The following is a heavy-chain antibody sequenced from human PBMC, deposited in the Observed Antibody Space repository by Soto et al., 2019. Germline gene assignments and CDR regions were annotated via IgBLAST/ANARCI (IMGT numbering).Heavy chain of an antibody. D-gene: IGHD5-18*01. Sequence: QVQLVQSGAEVKKPGASVKVSCKASGYTFASYGISWVRQAPGQGLEWMGWISAYNGNTNYAQNLQGRVTITTDTPTSTAYMELRSLRSDDMAVDYCVRSSGYSYGFDYWGQGTLVTVSS. CDR1: GYTFASYG. CDR3: VRSSGYSYGFDY. J-gene: IGHJ4*02. CDR2: ISAYNGNT. V-gene: IGHV1-18*03.